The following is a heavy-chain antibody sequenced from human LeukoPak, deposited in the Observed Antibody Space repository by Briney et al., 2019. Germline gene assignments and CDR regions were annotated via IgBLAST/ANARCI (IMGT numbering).Heavy chain of an antibody. CDR1: GFTFSSYG. CDR3: AKGNRYAFDI. CDR2: ISYDGSNK. D-gene: IGHD1-14*01. V-gene: IGHV3-30*18. Sequence: GRSLRLSCAASGFTFSSYGMHWVRQAPGKRLEWVAVISYDGSNKYYADSVKGRFTISRDNSKNTLYLQMNSLRAEDTAVYYCAKGNRYAFDIWGQGTMVTVSS. J-gene: IGHJ3*02.